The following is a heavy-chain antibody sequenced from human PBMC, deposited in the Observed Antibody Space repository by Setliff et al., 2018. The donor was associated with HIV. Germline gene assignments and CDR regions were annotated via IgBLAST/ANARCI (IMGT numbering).Heavy chain of an antibody. Sequence: SETLSLTCIVSGGSINSTSYYWGWIRQPPGQGLEWIGSISYSGDTFYNTSLKTRITISVDTSKNHLSLRVSSLTAADTAVYYCARAPYYDYRGLAVYYFDYWGQGTLVTVSS. V-gene: IGHV4-39*07. D-gene: IGHD3-22*01. J-gene: IGHJ4*02. CDR2: ISYSGDT. CDR1: GGSINSTSYY. CDR3: ARAPYYDYRGLAVYYFDY.